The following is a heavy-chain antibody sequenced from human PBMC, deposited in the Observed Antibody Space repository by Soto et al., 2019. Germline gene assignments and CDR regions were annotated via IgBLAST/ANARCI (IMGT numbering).Heavy chain of an antibody. V-gene: IGHV4-38-2*02. CDR2: IYHTEST. J-gene: IGHJ4*02. CDR1: GHSISSGFYY. Sequence: SETLSLTCAVSGHSISSGFYYWGWVRQPPGKGLEWIGSIYHTESTYYNPSLKSRVTMSVDTSKNQLSLKLSSMTAADTAVYYCAKENYSGSSGYLPYYFDYWGQGTLVTVSS. CDR3: AKENYSGSSGYLPYYFDY. D-gene: IGHD3-22*01.